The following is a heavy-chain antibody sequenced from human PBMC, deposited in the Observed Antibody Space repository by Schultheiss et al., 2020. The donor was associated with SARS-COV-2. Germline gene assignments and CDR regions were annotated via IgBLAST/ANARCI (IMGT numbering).Heavy chain of an antibody. J-gene: IGHJ6*03. CDR2: ISAYNGNT. D-gene: IGHD6-19*01. V-gene: IGHV1-18*01. CDR1: GYTFTSYG. CDR3: ARGKGGRIAVAGTVAYYYYYMDV. Sequence: ASVKVSCKASGYTFTSYGISWVRQAPGQWLEWMGWISAYNGNTNYAQKLQGRVTMTTDTSTSTAYMELRSLRSDDTAVYYCARGKGGRIAVAGTVAYYYYYMDVWGKGTTVTVSS.